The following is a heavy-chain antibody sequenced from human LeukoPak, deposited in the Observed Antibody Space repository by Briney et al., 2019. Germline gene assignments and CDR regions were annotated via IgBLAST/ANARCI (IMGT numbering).Heavy chain of an antibody. CDR2: IKSKTDGGTT. Sequence: GGSLRLSCAASGFTFSSAWMTWVRQAPGKGLEWVGRIKSKTDGGTTDYAPPVKGRFTISRDDSKNTLYLQMNSLKSEDTALYYCTASNWFDPWGQGTLVTVSS. J-gene: IGHJ5*02. CDR3: TASNWFDP. CDR1: GFTFSSAW. V-gene: IGHV3-15*01.